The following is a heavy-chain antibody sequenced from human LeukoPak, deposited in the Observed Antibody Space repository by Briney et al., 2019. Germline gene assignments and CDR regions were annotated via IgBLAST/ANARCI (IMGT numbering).Heavy chain of an antibody. J-gene: IGHJ6*02. V-gene: IGHV4-61*08. CDR2: IYYSGST. Sequence: SETLSLTCAVSGGSISSGGYSWSWIRQPPGKGLEWIGYIYYSGSTNYNPSLKSRVTISVDTSKNQFSLKLSSVTAADTAVYYCARAKTSITIFGVVKRQGYYYYGMDVWGQGTTVTVSS. CDR1: GGSISSGGYS. D-gene: IGHD3-3*01. CDR3: ARAKTSITIFGVVKRQGYYYYGMDV.